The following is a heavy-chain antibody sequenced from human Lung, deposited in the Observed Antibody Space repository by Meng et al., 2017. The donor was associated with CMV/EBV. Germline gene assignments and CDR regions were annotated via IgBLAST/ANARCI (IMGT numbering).Heavy chain of an antibody. CDR2: IYYSGST. Sequence: LXCTVSGGSISSYYWSWIRQPPGKGMEWIGYIYYSGSTNYNRSVKSRVTISADTSKNQFSLKLSSVTAADTAVYYCARTPGWTSFGVVDIDDWGQGTXVTVSS. J-gene: IGHJ4*02. D-gene: IGHD3-3*01. CDR1: GGSISSYY. CDR3: ARTPGWTSFGVVDIDD. V-gene: IGHV4-59*01.